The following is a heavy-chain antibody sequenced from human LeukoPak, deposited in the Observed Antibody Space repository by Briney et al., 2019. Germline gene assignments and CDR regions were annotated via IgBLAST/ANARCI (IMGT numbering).Heavy chain of an antibody. Sequence: PGGSLRLSCVASGFSFSSYAMHWVRQAPGKGLEWAAIISHDGSTKNYVDSVKGRFTISRDNSKKTLYLQMNSLRADDTAVFYCAKDYGDYVRKDGMDVWGQGTTVTVSS. CDR1: GFSFSSYA. D-gene: IGHD4-17*01. V-gene: IGHV3-30*18. CDR3: AKDYGDYVRKDGMDV. CDR2: ISHDGSTK. J-gene: IGHJ6*02.